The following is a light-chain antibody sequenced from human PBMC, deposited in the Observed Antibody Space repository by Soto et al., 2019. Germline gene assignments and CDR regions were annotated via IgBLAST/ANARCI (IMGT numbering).Light chain of an antibody. J-gene: IGKJ4*01. CDR2: MGS. CDR1: QSLLHSHGYTY. CDR3: MQALQFPLT. V-gene: IGKV2-28*01. Sequence: DIVMTQSPVSLPVTPGEPASISCRSSQSLLHSHGYTYLDWYLQKPGQSPQLLIYMGSTRASGVPYRFSGSGSDTDFTLKISRVEAEDVGVYYCMQALQFPLTFGGGTKVEIK.